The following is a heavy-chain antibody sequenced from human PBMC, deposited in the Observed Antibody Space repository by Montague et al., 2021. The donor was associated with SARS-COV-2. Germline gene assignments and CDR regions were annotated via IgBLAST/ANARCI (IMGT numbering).Heavy chain of an antibody. D-gene: IGHD5-12*01. V-gene: IGHV4-39*07. CDR2: LYYSGST. CDR3: ARGGYSGYWDY. Sequence: SETLSLTCTVSGGSFGSSSYYWGWIRQPPGKGLEWIGSLYYSGSTYYNPSLKRRVTISVDTPKNQFSLKLSSVTAADTAVYYCARGGYSGYWDYWGQGTLVTVSS. CDR1: GGSFGSSSYY. J-gene: IGHJ4*02.